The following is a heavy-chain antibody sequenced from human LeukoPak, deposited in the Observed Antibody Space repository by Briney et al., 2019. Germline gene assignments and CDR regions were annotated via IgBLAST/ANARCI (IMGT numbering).Heavy chain of an antibody. CDR1: GFTFSSYA. Sequence: GGSLRFSCAASGFTFSSYAMSWVRQAPGKGLEWVSAISTSGGSTYYADSVKGRFTISRDNSKNTLYLQMNSLRAEDTAVYYCANSGYLAGFDYWGQGTLVTVSS. CDR3: ANSGYLAGFDY. CDR2: ISTSGGST. J-gene: IGHJ4*02. V-gene: IGHV3-23*01. D-gene: IGHD3-22*01.